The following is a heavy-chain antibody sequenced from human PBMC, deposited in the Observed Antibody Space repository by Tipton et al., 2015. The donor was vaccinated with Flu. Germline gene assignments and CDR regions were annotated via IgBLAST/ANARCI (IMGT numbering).Heavy chain of an antibody. CDR1: GYSISSGFY. D-gene: IGHD5-24*01. J-gene: IGHJ4*02. Sequence: TLSLTCTVSGYSISSGFYWGWIRQPPGKGLEWIGNIYRSGSIFYNPSLKSRVTISVDTSKNQFSLKLSSVTAADTAVYYCARGDGYNFDYWGQGTLVTVSS. CDR3: ARGDGYNFDY. CDR2: IYRSGSI. V-gene: IGHV4-38-2*02.